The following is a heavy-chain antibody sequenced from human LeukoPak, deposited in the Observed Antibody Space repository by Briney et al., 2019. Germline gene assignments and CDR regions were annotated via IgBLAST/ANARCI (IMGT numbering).Heavy chain of an antibody. CDR3: ASSLVVVKAFDI. V-gene: IGHV4-59*01. CDR1: SGSISSYY. D-gene: IGHD3-22*01. Sequence: PSETLSLTCTVSSGSISSYYWSWLRQPPGKGLEWIGYIYYSGSTNYNPSLKSRVTISVDTSKNQFSLKLSSVTAADTAVYYCASSLVVVKAFDIWGQGTMVTVSS. CDR2: IYYSGST. J-gene: IGHJ3*02.